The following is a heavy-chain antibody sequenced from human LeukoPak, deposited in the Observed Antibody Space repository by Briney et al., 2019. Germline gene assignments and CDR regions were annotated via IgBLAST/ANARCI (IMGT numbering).Heavy chain of an antibody. V-gene: IGHV3-74*01. CDR3: ATDRSWGGFDN. D-gene: IGHD3-16*01. Sequence: GGSLRLSCAASGFTFSTYWMHWVRQAPWKGLLWVSRIKTDGTTTYYADSVKGRFTVSRDNAKNTLYLQMNSLRAEDTAVYYCATDRSWGGFDNWGQGTLVTVSS. J-gene: IGHJ4*02. CDR1: GFTFSTYW. CDR2: IKTDGTTT.